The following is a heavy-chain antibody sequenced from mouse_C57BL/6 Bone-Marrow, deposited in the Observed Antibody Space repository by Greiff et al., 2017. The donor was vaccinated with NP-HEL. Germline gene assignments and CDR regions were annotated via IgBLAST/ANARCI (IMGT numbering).Heavy chain of an antibody. CDR2: IDPSDSYT. CDR3: ARWAGYWFAY. D-gene: IGHD2-2*01. V-gene: IGHV1-50*01. Sequence: VQLQQSGAELVKPGASVKLSCKASGYTFTSYWMQWVKQRPGQGLEWIGEIDPSDSYTNYNQKFKGKATLTVDTSSSTAYMQLSSLTSEVSAVYYCARWAGYWFAYWGQGTLVTVSA. CDR1: GYTFTSYW. J-gene: IGHJ3*01.